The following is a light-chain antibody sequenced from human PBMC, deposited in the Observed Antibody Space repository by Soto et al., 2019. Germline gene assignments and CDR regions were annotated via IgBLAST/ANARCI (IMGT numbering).Light chain of an antibody. Sequence: EIVLTQSPGTLSLSPGERATLSCSASQSVSTSYLAWYQHKPGQAPRLLIYGASRRATGIPDRFSGSGSGTDYTLTISRLEPEDFALYYCQHYGSSRTFGQGTKVDIK. CDR3: QHYGSSRT. CDR2: GAS. CDR1: QSVSTSY. J-gene: IGKJ1*01. V-gene: IGKV3-20*01.